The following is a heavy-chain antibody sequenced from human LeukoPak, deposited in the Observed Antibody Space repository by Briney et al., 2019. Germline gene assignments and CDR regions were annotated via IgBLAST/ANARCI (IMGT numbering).Heavy chain of an antibody. CDR1: GFTFSSYA. CDR3: AKGGNVVVVNFMDV. J-gene: IGHJ6*03. CDR2: ITGSGGST. D-gene: IGHD2-2*01. Sequence: PGESLRLSCAASGFTFSSYAMTWVRQAPGKGLEWVSAITGSGGSTYYADSVQGRFTISRDNSKNMLYLQMTSLRAEDTAVYYCAKGGNVVVVNFMDVWGKGTTITVSS. V-gene: IGHV3-23*01.